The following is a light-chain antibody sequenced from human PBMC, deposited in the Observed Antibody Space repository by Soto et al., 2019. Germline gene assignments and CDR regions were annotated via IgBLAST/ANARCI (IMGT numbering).Light chain of an antibody. V-gene: IGKV1D-12*01. CDR3: QQGNSFPYT. CDR2: AAS. CDR1: EDISYW. Sequence: DIQMTQTPSSVSASVGDRVTITCRAREDISYWVAWYQQKPGKAPKLLIHAASSLHSGVHSRFSGSGSGTDFTLTITGLRPEDFATYYCQQGNSFPYTVGQGTKVDMK. J-gene: IGKJ2*01.